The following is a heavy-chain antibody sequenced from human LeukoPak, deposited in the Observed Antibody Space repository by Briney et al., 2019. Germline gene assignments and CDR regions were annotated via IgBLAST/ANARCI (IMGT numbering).Heavy chain of an antibody. J-gene: IGHJ4*02. CDR1: GFTVSGNY. Sequence: GGSLRLSCAASGFTVSGNYMTWVRQAPGKGLAWVSVIYSDGSTYYADSVKGRFTLSRDYSKNTLNLQMHSLIAEDTGVYYCATLVAATAHFDYWGQGTPVTVSS. CDR3: ATLVAATAHFDY. CDR2: IYSDGST. V-gene: IGHV3-53*01. D-gene: IGHD2-21*02.